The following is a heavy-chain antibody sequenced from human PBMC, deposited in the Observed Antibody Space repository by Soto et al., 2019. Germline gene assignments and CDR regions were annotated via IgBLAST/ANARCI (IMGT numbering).Heavy chain of an antibody. CDR2: ISSSGSTI. J-gene: IGHJ3*02. CDR1: GFTFSSYE. D-gene: IGHD3-22*01. V-gene: IGHV3-48*03. Sequence: EVQLVESGGGLVQPGGSLRLSCAASGFTFSSYEMNWVRQAPGKGLEWVSYISSSGSTIYYADSVKGRFTISRDNAKNSLYLQMNSLRAEDTAVYYCARRYYDSSGYYPDAFDIWGQGTMVTVSS. CDR3: ARRYYDSSGYYPDAFDI.